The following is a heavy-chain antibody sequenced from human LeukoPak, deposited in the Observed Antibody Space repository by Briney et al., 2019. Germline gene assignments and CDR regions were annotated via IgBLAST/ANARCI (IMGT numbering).Heavy chain of an antibody. D-gene: IGHD3-22*01. V-gene: IGHV4-59*01. Sequence: PSETLSLTCTVSGGSISSYYWSWIRQPPGKGLEWIGYIYYSGSTNYNPSLKSRVTISLDTSKNQFSLKLSSVTAADTAVYYCARGYHDFSGYWLSYFDYWGQGTLVIVSS. CDR1: GGSISSYY. CDR3: ARGYHDFSGYWLSYFDY. J-gene: IGHJ4*02. CDR2: IYYSGST.